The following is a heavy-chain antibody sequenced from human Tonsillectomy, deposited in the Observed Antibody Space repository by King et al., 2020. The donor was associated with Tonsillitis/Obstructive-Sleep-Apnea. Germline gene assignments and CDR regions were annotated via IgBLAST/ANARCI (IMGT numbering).Heavy chain of an antibody. V-gene: IGHV1-2*06. CDR2: INPNSGGT. CDR3: ARIKDCSSTSCYAVRAFDI. J-gene: IGHJ3*02. D-gene: IGHD2-2*01. CDR1: GYTFTGYY. Sequence: QLVQSGAEVKKPGASVKVSCKASGYTFTGYYMHWVRQAPGQGLEWRGRINPNSGGTNYAQKFQGRVTMTRDTSISTAYMELSRLRSDDTAVYYCARIKDCSSTSCYAVRAFDIWGQGTMVTVSS.